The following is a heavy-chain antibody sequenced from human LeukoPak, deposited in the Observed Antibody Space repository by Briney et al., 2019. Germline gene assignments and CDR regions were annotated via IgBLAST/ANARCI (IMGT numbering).Heavy chain of an antibody. V-gene: IGHV4-38-2*01. CDR3: ASRWGKTSSSSWYVY. J-gene: IGHJ4*02. CDR2: IYHSGST. D-gene: IGHD6-13*01. CDR1: GYSISSGYY. Sequence: VKPSETLSLTCAVSGYSISSGYYWGWIRQPPGKGLEWIGSIYHSGSTYYNPSLKSRVTISVDTSKNQFSLKLSSVTAADTAVCYCASRWGKTSSSSWYVYWGQGTLVTVSS.